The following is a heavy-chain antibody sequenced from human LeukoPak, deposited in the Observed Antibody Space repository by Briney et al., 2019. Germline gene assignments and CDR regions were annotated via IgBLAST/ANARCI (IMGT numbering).Heavy chain of an antibody. D-gene: IGHD6-13*01. V-gene: IGHV4-34*01. J-gene: IGHJ5*02. Sequence: SETLSLTCAVYGGSFSGYYWGWIRQPPGKGLKWIGEINHSGSTNYNPSLKSRVTISVDTSKNQFSLKLSSVTAADTAVYYCARQFIAAAVGHWFDPWGQRTLVTVSS. CDR3: ARQFIAAAVGHWFDP. CDR1: GGSFSGYY. CDR2: INHSGST.